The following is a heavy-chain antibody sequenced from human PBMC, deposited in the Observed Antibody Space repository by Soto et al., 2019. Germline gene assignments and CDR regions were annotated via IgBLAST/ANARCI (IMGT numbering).Heavy chain of an antibody. CDR1: GGSISSYY. D-gene: IGHD6-19*01. V-gene: IGHV4-59*01. J-gene: IGHJ6*03. Sequence: PSETLSLTCTVSGGSISSYYWSWIRQPPGKGLEWIGYIYYSGSTNYNPSLKSRVTISVDTSKNQFSLKLSSVTAADTAVYYCARIGSVAGGYYYMDVWGKGTTVTVSS. CDR3: ARIGSVAGGYYYMDV. CDR2: IYYSGST.